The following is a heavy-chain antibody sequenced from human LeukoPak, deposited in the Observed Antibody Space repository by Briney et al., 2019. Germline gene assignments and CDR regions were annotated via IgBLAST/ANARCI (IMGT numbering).Heavy chain of an antibody. CDR2: IYYSGST. V-gene: IGHV4-59*01. CDR1: GGSISSYY. J-gene: IGHJ3*02. D-gene: IGHD5-24*01. CDR3: ARLGDGYNVKGFRRAFDI. Sequence: SETLSLACTVSGGSISSYYWSWLRQPPGKGLEWIGYIYYSGSTNYNPSLTSRVTISVDTSKNQFSLKLSSVTAADTAVYYCARLGDGYNVKGFRRAFDIWGQGTMVTVSS.